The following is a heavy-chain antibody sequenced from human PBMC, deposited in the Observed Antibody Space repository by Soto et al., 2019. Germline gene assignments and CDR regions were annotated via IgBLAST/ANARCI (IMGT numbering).Heavy chain of an antibody. CDR1: GFTFSSYW. V-gene: IGHV3-74*01. Sequence: GSLRLSCAASGFTFSSYWMHWVRQAPGKGLVWVSRINSDGSSTSYADSVKGRFTISRDNAKNTLYLQMNSLRAEDTAVYYCARDLNYDILTGYYPDYYYYGMDVWGQGTTVTVSS. J-gene: IGHJ6*02. CDR3: ARDLNYDILTGYYPDYYYYGMDV. D-gene: IGHD3-9*01. CDR2: INSDGSST.